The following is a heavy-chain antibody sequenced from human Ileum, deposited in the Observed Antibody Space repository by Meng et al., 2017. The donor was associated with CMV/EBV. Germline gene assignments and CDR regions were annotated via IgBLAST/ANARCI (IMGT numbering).Heavy chain of an antibody. J-gene: IGHJ5*02. D-gene: IGHD2-8*01. Sequence: NRSVFSWSCNRPHPARGVGWIGYIYYSGSTYSNSSLKSRVSLSLDMAKKQFSLKRGAVADADTAVNYCARDMSRNGKRNRFDPWGQGALVTVSS. CDR1: NRSVFS. CDR2: IYYSGST. CDR3: ARDMSRNGKRNRFDP. V-gene: IGHV4-31*02.